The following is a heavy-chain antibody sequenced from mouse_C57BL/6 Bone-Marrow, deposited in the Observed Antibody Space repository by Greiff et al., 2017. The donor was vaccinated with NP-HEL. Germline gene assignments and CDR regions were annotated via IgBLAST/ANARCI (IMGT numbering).Heavy chain of an antibody. CDR1: GYTFTDYE. CDR2: IDPETGGT. D-gene: IGHD2-3*01. V-gene: IGHV1-15*01. J-gene: IGHJ3*01. CDR3: TRGYYAGFAY. Sequence: VHLVESGAELVRPGASVTLSCKASGYTFTDYEMHWVKQTPVHGLEWIGAIDPETGGTAYNQKFKGKAILTADKSSSTAYMALRSLTSEDSAVYYCTRGYYAGFAYWGQGTLVTVSA.